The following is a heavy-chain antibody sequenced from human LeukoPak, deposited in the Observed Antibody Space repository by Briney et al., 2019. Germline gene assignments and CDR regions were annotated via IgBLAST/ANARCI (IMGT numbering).Heavy chain of an antibody. J-gene: IGHJ4*02. V-gene: IGHV3-21*01. CDR1: GFTFSSYS. Sequence: PGGSLRLSCAASGFTFSSYSMNCVRQAPGKGLEWVSSISSSSSYIYYADSVKGRFTISRDNAKNSLYLQMNSLRAEDRAVYYCARDLKIFGVDRAFDYWGQGTLVTVSS. CDR3: ARDLKIFGVDRAFDY. CDR2: ISSSSSYI. D-gene: IGHD3-3*01.